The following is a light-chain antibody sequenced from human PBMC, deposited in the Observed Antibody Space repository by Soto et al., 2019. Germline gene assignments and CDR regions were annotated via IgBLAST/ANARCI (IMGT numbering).Light chain of an antibody. Sequence: AIRMTQPPSSFSASTGERVTITCRASQGISSYLAWYQQKPGKAPKLLIYAASTLQSGVSSRFSGSGSGTDFTLTNSCLQSEDFATYYCQQYYSYPLLTFGGGTKVEIK. CDR3: QQYYSYPLLT. J-gene: IGKJ4*01. CDR1: QGISSY. CDR2: AAS. V-gene: IGKV1-8*01.